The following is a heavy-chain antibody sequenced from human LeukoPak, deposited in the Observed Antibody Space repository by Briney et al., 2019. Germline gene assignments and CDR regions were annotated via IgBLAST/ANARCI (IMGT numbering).Heavy chain of an antibody. Sequence: PGGSLRLSCAASGFTFSSYAMSWVRQAPGKGLEWVSVMSGSGGSTYYADSVRGRFTISRDNSKNTLYLQMNSLRAEDTAVYYCARDRSYYDSSGYHRVDYWGQGTLVTVSS. CDR3: ARDRSYYDSSGYHRVDY. V-gene: IGHV3-23*01. CDR2: MSGSGGST. D-gene: IGHD3-22*01. J-gene: IGHJ4*02. CDR1: GFTFSSYA.